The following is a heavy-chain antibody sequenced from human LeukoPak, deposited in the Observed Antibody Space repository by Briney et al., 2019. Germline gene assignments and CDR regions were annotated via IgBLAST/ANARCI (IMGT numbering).Heavy chain of an antibody. J-gene: IGHJ6*03. Sequence: SETLSLTFTVSGGSISSSSYYWGWIRQPPGKGLEWIGSIYYSGSTYYNPSLKSRVTISVDTSKNQFSLKLSSVTAADTAVYYCARFLATWDYYYMDVWGKGTTVTVSS. CDR2: IYYSGST. V-gene: IGHV4-39*07. CDR1: GGSISSSSYY. D-gene: IGHD3-3*01. CDR3: ARFLATWDYYYMDV.